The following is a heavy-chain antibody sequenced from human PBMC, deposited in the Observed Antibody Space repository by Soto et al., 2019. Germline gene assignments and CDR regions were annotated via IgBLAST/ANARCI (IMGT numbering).Heavy chain of an antibody. CDR3: ARVGSDIVVVVAARLYYYMDV. V-gene: IGHV3-30*03. CDR2: ISNDGSNK. CDR1: GFTFSSYG. Sequence: WSLRLSCVASGFTFSSYGMHWVRQAPGKGLEWVAVISNDGSNKYYVDSVKGRFTISRDNAKNSLYPQMNSLRAEDTAVYYCARVGSDIVVVVAARLYYYMDVWGKGTTVTVSS. D-gene: IGHD2-15*01. J-gene: IGHJ6*03.